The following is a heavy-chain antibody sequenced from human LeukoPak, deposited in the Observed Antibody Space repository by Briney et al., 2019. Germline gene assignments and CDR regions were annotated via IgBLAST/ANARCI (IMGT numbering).Heavy chain of an antibody. CDR2: ISSSSSYI. V-gene: IGHV3-21*01. D-gene: IGHD6-19*01. CDR3: AALIYSSGCQYCFDS. J-gene: IGHJ4*02. Sequence: PGGSLRLSCAASGGTFSSYSMNWVRQAPGKGLEWVSSISSSSSYIYYADSVKGRFTISRDNAKNSLYLQMHSLRAEDTAVYYCAALIYSSGCQYCFDSWGQGTLVTVSS. CDR1: GGTFSSYS.